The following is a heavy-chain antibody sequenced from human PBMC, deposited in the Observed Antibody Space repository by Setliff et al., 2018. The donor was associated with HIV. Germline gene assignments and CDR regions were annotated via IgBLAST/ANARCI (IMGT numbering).Heavy chain of an antibody. CDR1: GFTFNDYY. J-gene: IGHJ4*02. CDR3: ARLVTYNYDSSAYYPDS. D-gene: IGHD3-22*01. Sequence: PGGSLRLSCAASGFTFNDYYMSWSRQAPGQGLEWLSDISSRATSIYYSDSVKGRFTISRDNAKNSLYLQLNSLRAEDTAVYYCARLVTYNYDSSAYYPDSCGQGTLVTVS. CDR2: ISSRATSI. V-gene: IGHV3-11*01.